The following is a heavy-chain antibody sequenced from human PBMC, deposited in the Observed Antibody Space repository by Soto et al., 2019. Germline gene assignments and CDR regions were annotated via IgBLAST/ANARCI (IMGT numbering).Heavy chain of an antibody. V-gene: IGHV1-69*02. J-gene: IGHJ3*02. CDR2: IIPMLGVR. CDR1: GGTFSTYS. D-gene: IGHD2-21*01. CDR3: TIGSWSGEVFDI. Sequence: QVQLVQSGAEVKKPGSSVKVSCKDSGGTFSTYSMFWVRQAPGQGLEWMGRIIPMLGVRNYAQRFQDRVTITADKATATVHMALSSLRSEDTALYYCTIGSWSGEVFDIWGQGTMVTVSS.